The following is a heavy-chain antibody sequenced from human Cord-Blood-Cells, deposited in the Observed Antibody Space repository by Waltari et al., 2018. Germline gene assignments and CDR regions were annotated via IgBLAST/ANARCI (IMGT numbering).Heavy chain of an antibody. D-gene: IGHD3-22*01. CDR2: INPNSGGT. CDR1: GHTFTGYY. Sequence: QVQLVQSGAEVKNPGASVKVSCTASGHTFTGYYMPWVRPAPGQGLEWMGWINPNSGGTNYAQKFQGRVTMTRDTSISTAYMELSRLRSDDTAVYYCARDRNYYDSSGPGDAFDIWGQGTMVTVSS. J-gene: IGHJ3*02. V-gene: IGHV1-2*02. CDR3: ARDRNYYDSSGPGDAFDI.